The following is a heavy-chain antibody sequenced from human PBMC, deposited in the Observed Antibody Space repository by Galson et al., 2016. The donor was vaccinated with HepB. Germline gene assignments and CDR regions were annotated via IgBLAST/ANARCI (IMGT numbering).Heavy chain of an antibody. CDR1: EFSVTSSA. D-gene: IGHD2-15*01. Sequence: SLRLSCAASEFSVTSSAMTWLRQAPGKGLEWVSGLSSSGLSTYYADSVRGRFTISRDNSANTLSLQMNSLRGEDTAVYYCAKATRIYCSGGICTYCFEYWGQGTLVTVSS. J-gene: IGHJ4*02. CDR2: LSSSGLST. CDR3: AKATRIYCSGGICTYCFEY. V-gene: IGHV3-23*01.